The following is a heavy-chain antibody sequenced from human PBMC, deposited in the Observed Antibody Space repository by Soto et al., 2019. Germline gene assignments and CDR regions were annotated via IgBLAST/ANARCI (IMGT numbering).Heavy chain of an antibody. CDR1: GFTVSSNY. CDR2: IYGAAST. D-gene: IGHD6-13*01. J-gene: IGHJ4*02. CDR3: ARDGPSRSRYYFDY. V-gene: IGHV3-66*01. Sequence: EVQLVESGGGFVQPGGSLRLSCAASGFTVSSNYMNWVRQAPGKGLEWVSIIYGAASTYYADSVKGRFTISRDNSKNTLYLQMNSLRAEDTAVYYCARDGPSRSRYYFDYWGQGTLVTVSS.